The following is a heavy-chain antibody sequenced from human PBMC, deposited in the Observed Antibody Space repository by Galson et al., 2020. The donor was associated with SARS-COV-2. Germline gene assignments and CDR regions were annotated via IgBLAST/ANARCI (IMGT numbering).Heavy chain of an antibody. D-gene: IGHD3-3*01. CDR2: IYYSGST. J-gene: IGHJ5*02. CDR3: ARGRYDAIFRPLKPFNWFDP. V-gene: IGHV4-59*01. CDR1: GGSISSYY. Sequence: SETLSLTCTVSGGSISSYYWSWIRQPPGKGLEWIGYIYYSGSTNYNPSLKSRVTISVDTSKNQFSLKLSSVTAADTAVYYCARGRYDAIFRPLKPFNWFDPWGQGTLVTVSS.